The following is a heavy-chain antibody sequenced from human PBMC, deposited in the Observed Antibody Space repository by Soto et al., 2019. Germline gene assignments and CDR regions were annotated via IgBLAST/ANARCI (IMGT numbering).Heavy chain of an antibody. CDR1: GGSISRYY. J-gene: IGHJ6*02. Sequence: SETLSLTCTVSGGSISRYYWSWIRQPPGKGLEWIGYMYNSGSTIYNPSLKSRVTISLDTSKNQFSLKLNSVTAADTAVYYCARDLWGYCGTDCYPLDVWGQGTTVTVSS. V-gene: IGHV4-59*01. CDR2: MYNSGST. D-gene: IGHD2-21*02. CDR3: ARDLWGYCGTDCYPLDV.